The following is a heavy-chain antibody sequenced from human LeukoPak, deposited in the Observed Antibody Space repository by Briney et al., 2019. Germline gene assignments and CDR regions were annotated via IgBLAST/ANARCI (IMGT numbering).Heavy chain of an antibody. V-gene: IGHV3-21*04. CDR1: GFTFSSYS. J-gene: IGHJ4*02. CDR3: ARMWGPITSAATGY. CDR2: ISSSSSYI. D-gene: IGHD6-13*01. Sequence: GGSLRLSCAASGFTFSSYSMNWVRQAPGKGLEWVSSISSSSSYIYYADSVKGRFTIFRDNSKNTLYLLMNSLRAEDTAVYYCARMWGPITSAATGYWGQGTLVTVSS.